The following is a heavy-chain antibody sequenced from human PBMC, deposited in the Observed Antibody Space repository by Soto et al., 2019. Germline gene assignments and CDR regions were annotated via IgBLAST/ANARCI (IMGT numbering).Heavy chain of an antibody. CDR2: IYYSAST. V-gene: IGHV4-59*01. CDR1: GGSFIGYY. J-gene: IGHJ3*02. CDR3: ARDDYVWGTYSSYAFGI. D-gene: IGHD3-16*02. Sequence: SETLSLTCAVYGGSFIGYYWSWVRQPPGKGLEWSGCIYYSASTKDNPSHTSRVTISVDTCKNQCSLKLSSVTAADTAVYYCARDDYVWGTYSSYAFGIWGQGTMFTVSS.